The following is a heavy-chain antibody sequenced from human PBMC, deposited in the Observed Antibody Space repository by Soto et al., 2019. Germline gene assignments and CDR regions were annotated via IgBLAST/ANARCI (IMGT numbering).Heavy chain of an antibody. CDR1: GFTFSSYA. CDR2: ISYDGSNK. V-gene: IGHV3-30-3*01. CDR3: AREGGLEWELPVDAFDI. D-gene: IGHD1-26*01. J-gene: IGHJ3*02. Sequence: GGSLRLSCAASGFTFSSYAMHWVRQAPGKGLEWVAVISYDGSNKYYADSVKGRFTISRDNSKNTLYLQMNSLRAEDTAVYYCAREGGLEWELPVDAFDIWGQGTMVTVSS.